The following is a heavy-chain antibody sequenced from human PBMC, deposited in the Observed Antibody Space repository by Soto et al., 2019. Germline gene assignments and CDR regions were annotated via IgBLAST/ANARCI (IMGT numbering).Heavy chain of an antibody. CDR2: INHSGST. V-gene: IGHV4-34*01. D-gene: IGHD3-22*01. CDR3: ARGSRYYYDSSGYYYDY. J-gene: IGHJ4*02. CDR1: GGSFSGYY. Sequence: SETLSLTCAVYGGSFSGYYWSWIRQPPGKGLEWIGEINHSGSTNYNPSLKSRVTISVDTSKNQFSLKLSSVTAADTAVYYCARGSRYYYDSSGYYYDYWGQGTLVTVSS.